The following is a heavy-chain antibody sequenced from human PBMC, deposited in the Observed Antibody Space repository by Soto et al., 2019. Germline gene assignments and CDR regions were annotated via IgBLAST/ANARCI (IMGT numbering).Heavy chain of an antibody. CDR3: AKDLLSIAAGPLGWFDP. J-gene: IGHJ5*02. D-gene: IGHD6-6*01. CDR1: GFTFSSYA. CDR2: ISGSGGST. V-gene: IGHV3-23*01. Sequence: EVQLLESGGGLVQPGGSLRLSCAASGFTFSSYAMSWVRQAPGKGLEWVSAISGSGGSTYYADSVKGRFTISRDNSKNTLDLQMNSLRAEDAAVYYCAKDLLSIAAGPLGWFDPWGQGTLVTVSS.